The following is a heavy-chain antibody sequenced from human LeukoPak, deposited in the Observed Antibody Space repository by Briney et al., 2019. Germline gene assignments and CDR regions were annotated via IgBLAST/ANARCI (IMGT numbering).Heavy chain of an antibody. CDR3: ARVEDSSGYQYYFDY. D-gene: IGHD3-22*01. CDR2: TIPILGIA. J-gene: IGHJ4*02. CDR1: GGTFISYA. Sequence: ASVKVSCKASGGTFISYAISWVRQAPGQGLEWMGRTIPILGIANYAQKFQGRVTITADKSTSTAYMELSSLRSEDTAVYYCARVEDSSGYQYYFDYWGQGTLVTVSS. V-gene: IGHV1-69*04.